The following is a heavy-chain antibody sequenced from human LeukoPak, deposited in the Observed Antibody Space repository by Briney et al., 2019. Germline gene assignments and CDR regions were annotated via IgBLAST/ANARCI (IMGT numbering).Heavy chain of an antibody. D-gene: IGHD4-17*01. V-gene: IGHV1-2*06. CDR1: AYTFTGYY. Sequence: ASVKVSCKASAYTFTGYYIHWVRQAPGQGLEWMGRINPNSGGTNYTQKFQGRVTMTRDTSISTAYMELRRLTSDDTAVYYCARHHESYKYYGDYLNCFDPWGQGTLVTVSS. J-gene: IGHJ5*02. CDR3: ARHHESYKYYGDYLNCFDP. CDR2: INPNSGGT.